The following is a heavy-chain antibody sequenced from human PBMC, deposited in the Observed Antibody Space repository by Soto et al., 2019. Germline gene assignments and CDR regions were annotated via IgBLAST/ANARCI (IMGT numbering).Heavy chain of an antibody. CDR1: GFTFSSYA. CDR3: AKGGYYDSSGYYPFDY. V-gene: IGHV3-23*01. J-gene: IGHJ4*02. D-gene: IGHD3-22*01. Sequence: QRLSCAASGFTFSSYAMSWVRQAPGKGLEWVSAISGSGGSTYYADSVKGRFTISRDNSKNTLYLQMNSLRAEDTAVYYCAKGGYYDSSGYYPFDYWGQGTLVTVSS. CDR2: ISGSGGST.